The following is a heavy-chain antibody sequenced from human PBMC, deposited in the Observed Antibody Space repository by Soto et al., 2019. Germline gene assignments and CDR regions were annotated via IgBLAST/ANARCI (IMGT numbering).Heavy chain of an antibody. CDR3: ARLIVVVAATGTPYFDY. D-gene: IGHD2-15*01. V-gene: IGHV4-34*01. Sequence: SETMSLTSAVYGGYFIGYYWSWIRQKTGKGLEWIGEINHSGSTNYNPSLKSRVTISVDTSKNQFSLKLSSVTAADTAVYYCARLIVVVAATGTPYFDYWGQGTLVTVS. CDR2: INHSGST. J-gene: IGHJ4*02. CDR1: GGYFIGYY.